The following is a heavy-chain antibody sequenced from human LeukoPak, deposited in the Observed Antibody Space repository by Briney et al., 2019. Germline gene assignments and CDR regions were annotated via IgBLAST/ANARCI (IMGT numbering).Heavy chain of an antibody. Sequence: PGGSLRLSCAASGFTFSSYSMNWVRQAPGKGLEYVSGISRDGGTADYANSVKGRFTISRDNSKNTLYLQMGSLRAEDMAVYYCAREDRDRDAFDIWGQGTMVTVSS. J-gene: IGHJ3*02. V-gene: IGHV3-64*01. CDR3: AREDRDRDAFDI. CDR2: ISRDGGTA. CDR1: GFTFSSYS. D-gene: IGHD5-24*01.